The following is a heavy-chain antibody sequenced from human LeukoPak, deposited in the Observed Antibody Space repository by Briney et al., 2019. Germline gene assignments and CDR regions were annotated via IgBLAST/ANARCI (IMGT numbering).Heavy chain of an antibody. CDR1: GFSIGSQA. D-gene: IGHD6-13*01. CDR3: ARARIAAAGTREHAFDI. Sequence: PGGSLRLSCAASGFSIGSQAMSWFRQAPGQGLEWVSGFGGSDDSPHYADSVKGRFTISRDNSKNTLYLQMNSLRAEDTAVYYCARARIAAAGTREHAFDIWGQGTMVTVSS. J-gene: IGHJ3*02. CDR2: FGGSDDSP. V-gene: IGHV3-23*01.